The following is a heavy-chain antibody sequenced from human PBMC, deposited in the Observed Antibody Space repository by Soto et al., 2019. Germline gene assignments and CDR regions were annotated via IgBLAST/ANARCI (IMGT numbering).Heavy chain of an antibody. CDR1: GGTFSSYA. CDR2: IIPIFGTA. J-gene: IGHJ4*02. D-gene: IGHD1-26*01. V-gene: IGHV1-69*01. CDR3: ARDRGIVGTTPNSYYFDY. Sequence: QVQLVQSGAEVKKPGSSVKVSCKASGGTFSSYAISWVRQAPGQGLEWMGGIIPIFGTANYAQKFQGRVTITADESTSTAYMELSSLRSEVTAVYYCARDRGIVGTTPNSYYFDYWGQGTLVTDSS.